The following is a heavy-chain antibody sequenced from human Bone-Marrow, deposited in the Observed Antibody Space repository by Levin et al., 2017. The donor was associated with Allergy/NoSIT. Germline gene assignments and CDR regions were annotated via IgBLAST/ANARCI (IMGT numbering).Heavy chain of an antibody. CDR1: GFIFSRYS. CDR2: ISRSSSAI. J-gene: IGHJ6*02. D-gene: IGHD3-3*01. V-gene: IGHV3-48*01. CDR3: ARDFIFGVVNYYYGMDV. Sequence: GGSLRLSCAASGFIFSRYSMNWVRQAPGKGLESISYISRSSSAIYYADSVKGRFTISRDNAKNSLYLQMNSLRAEDTAVYYCARDFIFGVVNYYYGMDVWGQGTTVTVSS.